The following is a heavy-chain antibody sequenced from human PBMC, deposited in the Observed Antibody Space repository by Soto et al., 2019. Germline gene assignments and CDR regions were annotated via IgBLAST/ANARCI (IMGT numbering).Heavy chain of an antibody. Sequence: QVQLQESGPGLVKPSQTLSLTCTVSGGSISSGGYYWSWIRQHPGKGLEWIGYIYYSGSTYYNPSLGGRVSISLDTSKNQFSLRLSSVTAADTAVYYCARVDDYGGNFYFDYWGQGTLVTVSS. CDR2: IYYSGST. CDR1: GGSISSGGYY. D-gene: IGHD4-17*01. V-gene: IGHV4-31*03. J-gene: IGHJ4*02. CDR3: ARVDDYGGNFYFDY.